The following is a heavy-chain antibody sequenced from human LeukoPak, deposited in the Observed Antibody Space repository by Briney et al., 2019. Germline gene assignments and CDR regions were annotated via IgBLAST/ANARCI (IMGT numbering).Heavy chain of an antibody. CDR3: ASGAYSYYYMDV. J-gene: IGHJ6*03. D-gene: IGHD1-26*01. CDR1: GSAISRYY. V-gene: IGHV4-59*01. Sequence: PSETLSLTCSVSGSAISRYYWSWIRQPPGKGLEWIGYIYYSGSTNYNPSLKSRVTISVDTSKNQFSLKLSSVTAADTAVYYCASGAYSYYYMDVWGKGTTVTISS. CDR2: IYYSGST.